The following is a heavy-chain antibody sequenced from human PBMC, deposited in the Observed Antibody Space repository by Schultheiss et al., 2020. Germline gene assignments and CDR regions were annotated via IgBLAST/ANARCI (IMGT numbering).Heavy chain of an antibody. CDR2: ISGSGGST. CDR3: TTDLTGTTSQSYYYGMDV. V-gene: IGHV3-23*01. D-gene: IGHD1-20*01. J-gene: IGHJ6*02. Sequence: GGSLRLSCVASGFTFSSYGMHWVRQAPGKGLEWVSAISGSGGSTYYADSVKGRFTISRDNSRNTLYLQMSSLRAEDTAVYYCTTDLTGTTSQSYYYGMDVRGQGTTVTVAS. CDR1: GFTFSSYG.